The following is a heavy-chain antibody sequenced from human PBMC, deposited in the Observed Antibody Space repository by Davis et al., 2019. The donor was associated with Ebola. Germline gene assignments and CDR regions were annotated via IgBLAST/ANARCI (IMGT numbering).Heavy chain of an antibody. J-gene: IGHJ5*02. CDR3: ARAHDFWSGYGWGGLDP. CDR1: GGSISSSGYY. CDR2: INHSGST. V-gene: IGHV4-39*07. Sequence: SETLSLTCTVSGGSISSSGYYWSWIRQPPGKGLEWIGEINHSGSTNYNPSLKSRVTISVDTSKNQFSLKLSSVTAADTAVYYCARAHDFWSGYGWGGLDPWGQGTLVTVSS. D-gene: IGHD3-3*01.